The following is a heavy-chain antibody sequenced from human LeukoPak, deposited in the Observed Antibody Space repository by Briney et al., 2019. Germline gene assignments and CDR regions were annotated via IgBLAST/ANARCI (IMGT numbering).Heavy chain of an antibody. CDR3: ARGGLGYCSGGSCYGGYYYYMDV. D-gene: IGHD2-15*01. CDR2: IYYSGST. V-gene: IGHV4-59*01. Sequence: SETLSLTCTVSGGSISSYYWSWIRQPPGKGLEWIGYIYYSGSTNYNPSLKSRVTISVDTSKNQFSLKLSSVTAADTAVYYCARGGLGYCSGGSCYGGYYYYMDVWGKGTTVTVSS. CDR1: GGSISSYY. J-gene: IGHJ6*03.